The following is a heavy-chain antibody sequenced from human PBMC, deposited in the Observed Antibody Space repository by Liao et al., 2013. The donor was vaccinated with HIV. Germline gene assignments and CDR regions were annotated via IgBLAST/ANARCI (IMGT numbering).Heavy chain of an antibody. J-gene: IGHJ4*02. CDR2: IYTSGST. D-gene: IGHD3-3*01. V-gene: IGHV4-61*02. Sequence: QVQLQESGPGLVKPSQTLSLTCTVSGGSISSGSYYWSWIRQPAGKGLEWIGRIYTSGSTNYNPSLESRVTMSVDTSKNQFSLKLRSVTAADTAVYYCARGTIFGPDYWGQGTLVTVSS. CDR3: ARGTIFGPDY. CDR1: GGSISSGSYY.